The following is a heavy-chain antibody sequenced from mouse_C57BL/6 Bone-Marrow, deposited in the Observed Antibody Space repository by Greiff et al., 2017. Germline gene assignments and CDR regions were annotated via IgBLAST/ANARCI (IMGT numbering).Heavy chain of an antibody. D-gene: IGHD1-1*01. Sequence: QVQLQQSGPELVKPGASVKISCKASGYAFSSSWMNWVKQRPGKGLEWIGRIYPGDGDTNYNGKFKGKATLTADKSSSTAYMQLSSLTSEDSAVYFCARKGGSSLYYFDDWGQGTTLTVSS. CDR1: GYAFSSSW. J-gene: IGHJ2*01. V-gene: IGHV1-82*01. CDR3: ARKGGSSLYYFDD. CDR2: IYPGDGDT.